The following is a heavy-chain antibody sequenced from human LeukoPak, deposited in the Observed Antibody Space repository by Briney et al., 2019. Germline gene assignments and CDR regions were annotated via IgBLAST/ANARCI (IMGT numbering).Heavy chain of an antibody. CDR2: ISWNSGSI. J-gene: IGHJ4*02. V-gene: IGHV3-9*01. CDR3: AKTLRIDQSFCDS. D-gene: IGHD2-15*01. Sequence: PGRSLRLSCAASGFTFDDYAMHWVRQAPGKGLEWVSGISWNSGSIGYADSVKGRFTISRDNAKNSLYLQMNSLRAEDTALYFCAKTLRIDQSFCDSWGQGTLVTVSS. CDR1: GFTFDDYA.